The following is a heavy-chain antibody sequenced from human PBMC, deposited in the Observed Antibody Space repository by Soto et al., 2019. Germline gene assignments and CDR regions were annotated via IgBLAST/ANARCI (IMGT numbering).Heavy chain of an antibody. V-gene: IGHV1-18*01. D-gene: IGHD2-21*02. CDR1: GYTFTNYG. J-gene: IGHJ4*02. CDR3: ARVRFGDPFDF. CDR2: FNPANRNT. Sequence: QVQLVQSGAEVKRPGTSVKVSCKVSGYTFTNYGINWVRQAPGQGLEWVGWFNPANRNTNYAQKFQDRVSMTTDTSTNTAYMELRGLRSDDTAVHYCARVRFGDPFDFWGQGTLVTVSS.